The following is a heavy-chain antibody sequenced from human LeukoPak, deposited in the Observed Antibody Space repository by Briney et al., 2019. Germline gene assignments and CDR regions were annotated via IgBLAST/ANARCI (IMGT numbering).Heavy chain of an antibody. J-gene: IGHJ4*02. CDR2: IWSDGSQQ. CDR3: ARSSDSSDLGY. V-gene: IGHV3-33*08. CDR1: GFTFSSYG. Sequence: GGSLRLSCAASGFTFSSYGMHWVRQAQGKGLEWVAVIWSDGSQQHYADSVKGRFTISRDNSKNTLYLQMNSLRVDDTAVYYCARSSDSSDLGYWGQGTLVTVSS. D-gene: IGHD6-25*01.